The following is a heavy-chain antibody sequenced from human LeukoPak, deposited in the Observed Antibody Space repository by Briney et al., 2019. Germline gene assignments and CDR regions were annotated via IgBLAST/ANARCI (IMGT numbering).Heavy chain of an antibody. D-gene: IGHD3-3*01. CDR3: ARDRQDFWSGYSPPGPLYYYYYYMDV. V-gene: IGHV1-69*06. CDR1: GYTFSSYG. CDR2: IIPIFGTA. Sequence: ASVKVSCKASGYTFSSYGISWVRQAPGQGLEWMGGIIPIFGTANYAQKFQGRVTITADKSTSTAYMELSSLRSEDTAVYYCARDRQDFWSGYSPPGPLYYYYYYMDVWGKGTTVTVSS. J-gene: IGHJ6*03.